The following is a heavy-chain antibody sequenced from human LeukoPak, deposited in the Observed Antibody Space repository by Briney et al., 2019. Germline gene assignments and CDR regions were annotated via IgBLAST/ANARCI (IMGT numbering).Heavy chain of an antibody. V-gene: IGHV3-30*01. CDR3: ARDNQVLVVTAIFDY. CDR2: ISYDGSNK. D-gene: IGHD2-21*02. CDR1: GFTFSSYA. J-gene: IGHJ4*02. Sequence: PGGSLRLSCAASGFTFSSYAMHWVRQAPGKGLEWVAVISYDGSNKYYADSVKGRFTISRDNSKNTLYLQMNSLRAEDTAVYYCARDNQVLVVTAIFDYWGQGTLVTVSS.